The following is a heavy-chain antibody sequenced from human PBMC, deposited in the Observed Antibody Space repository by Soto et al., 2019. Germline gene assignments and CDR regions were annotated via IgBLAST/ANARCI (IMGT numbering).Heavy chain of an antibody. D-gene: IGHD2-21*01. Sequence: EVQLLESGGGLVQPGGSLRLSCTASGFTFTYYAFSWVRQAPGKGLEWVSAISANGQGIYYADSVRGRFAISRDNSKNTVFLHMDSLRAEDTAVYYCAKDRDYSRDQFHSWGQGTLVTVSS. CDR2: ISANGQGI. CDR1: GFTFTYYA. J-gene: IGHJ4*02. V-gene: IGHV3-23*01. CDR3: AKDRDYSRDQFHS.